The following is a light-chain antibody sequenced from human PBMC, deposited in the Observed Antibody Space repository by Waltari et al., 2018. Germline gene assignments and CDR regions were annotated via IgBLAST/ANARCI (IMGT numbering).Light chain of an antibody. V-gene: IGKV2-30*02. J-gene: IGKJ1*01. CDR3: MQGSRWPPWT. Sequence: DIVLIQSPLSLPVTLGQPASIFCRSSESLAHSARNTYMNWFHQRPGQSPRRVIYKVSKRDSGVPDRFSGSGSGTDFTLTIIRVEAEDVRIYYCMQGSRWPPWTFGQGTKVEV. CDR1: ESLAHSARNTY. CDR2: KVS.